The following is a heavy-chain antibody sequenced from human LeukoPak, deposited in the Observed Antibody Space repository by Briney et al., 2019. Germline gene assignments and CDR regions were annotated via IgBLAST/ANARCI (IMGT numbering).Heavy chain of an antibody. V-gene: IGHV3-48*03. Sequence: QPGGSLRLSCAASGFTFSSYEMNWVRQAPGKGLEWVSYISSSGSTRTYADFVKGRFTISRDNAKNSLYLEMNSLRAEDTAVYYCAREIVSAVAGNFDYWGQGTLVTVSS. CDR2: ISSSGSTR. CDR1: GFTFSSYE. J-gene: IGHJ4*02. D-gene: IGHD6-19*01. CDR3: AREIVSAVAGNFDY.